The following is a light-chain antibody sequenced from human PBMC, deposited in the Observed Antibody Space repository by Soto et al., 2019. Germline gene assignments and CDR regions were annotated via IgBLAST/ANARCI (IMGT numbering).Light chain of an antibody. CDR3: QQGYSRPRT. CDR2: TSS. CDR1: QSISTS. Sequence: IQLTQSPSSLSASVGDRFTITCRASQSISTSLKWYQQKPGKAPNLLIFTSSNLESGVPSRFSGSGSGTDFTLTISSLQPEDFATYFCQQGYSRPRTFGQGTKVDI. V-gene: IGKV1-39*01. J-gene: IGKJ1*01.